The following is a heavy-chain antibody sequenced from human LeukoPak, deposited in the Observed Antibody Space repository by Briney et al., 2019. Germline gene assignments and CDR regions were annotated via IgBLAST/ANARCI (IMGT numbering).Heavy chain of an antibody. CDR3: ARVWVVRGAISTFDY. D-gene: IGHD3-10*01. J-gene: IGHJ4*02. V-gene: IGHV4-59*08. Sequence: NPSETLSLTCTVSGGSISSYYWSWIRQPPGKGLEWIGYIYYSGSTNYNPSLKSRVTISVDTSKNQYSLKLSSVTAADTAVYYCARVWVVRGAISTFDYWGQGTLVTVSS. CDR2: IYYSGST. CDR1: GGSISSYY.